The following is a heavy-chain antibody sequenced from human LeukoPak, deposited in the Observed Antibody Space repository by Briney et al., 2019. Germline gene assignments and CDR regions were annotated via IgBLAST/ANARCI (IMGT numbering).Heavy chain of an antibody. CDR2: IYYSGST. CDR3: ARGYDNLRNTAFQH. V-gene: IGHV4-59*01. J-gene: IGHJ1*01. D-gene: IGHD3-22*01. CDR1: GGSLSSYY. Sequence: SETLSLTCTVSGGSLSSYYWSWIRQPPGKGLEWIGYIYYSGSTNYNPSLKSRVTISVDTSKNQFSLKLSSVTAADTAVYYCARGYDNLRNTAFQHWGQGTLVTVSS.